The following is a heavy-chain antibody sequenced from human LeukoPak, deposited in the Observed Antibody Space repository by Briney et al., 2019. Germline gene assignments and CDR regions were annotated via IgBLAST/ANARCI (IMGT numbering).Heavy chain of an antibody. CDR2: ISSSGILI. V-gene: IGHV3-48*03. Sequence: GGSLRLSCAASGFTFNNYEMNWVRQAPGKGLEWVSFISSSGILIYYADSVKGRFTISRDNGKNSLFLQMDSLRVEDTAVYHCAKVSGSGWHFDHWGQGTLVTVSS. D-gene: IGHD6-19*01. CDR3: AKVSGSGWHFDH. J-gene: IGHJ4*02. CDR1: GFTFNNYE.